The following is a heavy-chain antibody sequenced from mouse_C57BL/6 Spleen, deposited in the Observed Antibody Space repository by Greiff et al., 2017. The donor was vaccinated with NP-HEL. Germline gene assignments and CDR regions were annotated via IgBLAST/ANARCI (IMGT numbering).Heavy chain of an antibody. J-gene: IGHJ3*01. D-gene: IGHD2-12*01. CDR2: LHPSDSDT. V-gene: IGHV1-74*01. CDR1: GYTFTSYW. Sequence: QVQLQQPGAELVKPGASVTVSCKASGYTFTSYWLHWVKQRPGQGLEWIGRLHPSDSDTNYNQKFKGKATLTVDKSSSTAYMQLSSLTSEDAAVYYCAPSYEWFAYWGQGTLITVSA. CDR3: APSYEWFAY.